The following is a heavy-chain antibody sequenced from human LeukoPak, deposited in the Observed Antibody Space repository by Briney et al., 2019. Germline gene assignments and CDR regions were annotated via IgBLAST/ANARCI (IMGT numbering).Heavy chain of an antibody. CDR3: AKVAKYYYGSETYYFFEH. CDR1: GLTVSSNC. D-gene: IGHD3-10*01. J-gene: IGHJ4*02. V-gene: IGHV3-53*01. Sequence: GGSLRLSCAASGLTVSSNCMSWVRQAPGKGLEWVSFIYSGGNTYYADSVKGRFTISRDNAKNSLYLQMNSLRVEDTAVYYCAKVAKYYYGSETYYFFEHWGQGTPVTASS. CDR2: IYSGGNT.